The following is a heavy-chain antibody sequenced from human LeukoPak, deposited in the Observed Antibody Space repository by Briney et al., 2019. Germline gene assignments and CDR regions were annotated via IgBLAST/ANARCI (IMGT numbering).Heavy chain of an antibody. D-gene: IGHD3-10*01. CDR2: ISSSSSTI. Sequence: GGSLRLSCAASGFTFSSYSMNWVRQAPGKGLEWVSYISSSSSTIDYADSVKGRFTISRDNAKNSMYLQMNSLRAEDTAVYYCAKVGFYGSGSYYNVDYWGQGTLVTVSS. CDR3: AKVGFYGSGSYYNVDY. V-gene: IGHV3-48*01. CDR1: GFTFSSYS. J-gene: IGHJ4*02.